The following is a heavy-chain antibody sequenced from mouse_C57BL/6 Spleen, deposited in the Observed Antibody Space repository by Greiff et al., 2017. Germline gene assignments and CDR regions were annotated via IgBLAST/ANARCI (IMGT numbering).Heavy chain of an antibody. Sequence: LVESGPELVKPGASVKISCKASGYAFSSSWMNWVKQRPGKGLEWIGRIYPGDGDTNYNGKFKGKATLTADKSSSTAYMQLSSLTSEDSAVYFCARYYGNYVAMDYWGQGTSVTVSS. J-gene: IGHJ4*01. V-gene: IGHV1-82*01. CDR1: GYAFSSSW. CDR2: IYPGDGDT. D-gene: IGHD2-1*01. CDR3: ARYYGNYVAMDY.